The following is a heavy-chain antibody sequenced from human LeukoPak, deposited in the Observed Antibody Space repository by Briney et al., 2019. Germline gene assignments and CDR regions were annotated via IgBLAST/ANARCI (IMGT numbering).Heavy chain of an antibody. CDR1: GVTFSDYY. CDR3: ARDMYYYDSSGSFDY. V-gene: IGHV3-11*01. CDR2: ISSSGSTI. Sequence: GGSLRLSCAASGVTFSDYYRSWIRQAPGKGLEWVSYISSSGSTIYYPDSVKGRFTISRDNAKNSLYLQMTSLRAEDTAVYYCARDMYYYDSSGSFDYWGQGTLVTVSS. D-gene: IGHD3-22*01. J-gene: IGHJ4*02.